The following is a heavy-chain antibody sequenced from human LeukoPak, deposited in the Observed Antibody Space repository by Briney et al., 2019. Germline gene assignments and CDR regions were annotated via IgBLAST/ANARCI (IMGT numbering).Heavy chain of an antibody. J-gene: IGHJ4*02. D-gene: IGHD3-10*01. CDR2: IYWDDDK. CDR3: AHNHSGRGSDY. CDR1: GFSLTTSGVG. V-gene: IGHV2-5*02. Sequence: SGPTLVKPAQRRTLFCTLSGFSLTTSGVGVGWIRQPPGKALECLALIYWDDDKRYSPSLKSRLTITKDTSKNQVVLTMTNMVPVDTATYYCAHNHSGRGSDYWGQGTLVTVSS.